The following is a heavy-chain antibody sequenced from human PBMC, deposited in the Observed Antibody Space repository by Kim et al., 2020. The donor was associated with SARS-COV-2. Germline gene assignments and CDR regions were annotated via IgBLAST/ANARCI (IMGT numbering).Heavy chain of an antibody. CDR3: TNYGSSSGNL. Sequence: YADSMKGRFTISRDNSKNTVYLQMRNLRAEDTAIYYCTNYGSSSGNLWGQGTLVIVSS. V-gene: IGHV3-30*02. D-gene: IGHD2-15*01. J-gene: IGHJ4*02.